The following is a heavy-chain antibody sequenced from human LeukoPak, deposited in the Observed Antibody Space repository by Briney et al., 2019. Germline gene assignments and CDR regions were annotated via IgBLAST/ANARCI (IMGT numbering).Heavy chain of an antibody. J-gene: IGHJ4*02. D-gene: IGHD2-2*01. CDR1: GFTFSSYA. Sequence: GGSLRLSCAASGFTFSSYAMSWVRQAPGKGLEWVSAISGSGGSTYYADSVKGRFTISRDKSKNTLYLQMNSLRAEGTAVYYCAKAPIVVVPAATDYWGQGTLVTVSS. V-gene: IGHV3-23*01. CDR3: AKAPIVVVPAATDY. CDR2: ISGSGGST.